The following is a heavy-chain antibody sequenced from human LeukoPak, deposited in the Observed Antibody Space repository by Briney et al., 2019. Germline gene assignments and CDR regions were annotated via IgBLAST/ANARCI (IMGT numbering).Heavy chain of an antibody. CDR2: IKSKTDGGTT. CDR1: GFTFSNAW. V-gene: IGHV3-15*01. J-gene: IGHJ4*02. CDR3: TTDAAYGSGSYLIAYYFDY. Sequence: PGGSLRLSCAASGFTFSNAWMSWVRQAPGKGLEWVGRIKSKTDGGTTDYAAPVKGRFTISRDDSKNTLYLQMNSLKTEDTAVYYCTTDAAYGSGSYLIAYYFDYWGQGTLVTVSS. D-gene: IGHD3-10*01.